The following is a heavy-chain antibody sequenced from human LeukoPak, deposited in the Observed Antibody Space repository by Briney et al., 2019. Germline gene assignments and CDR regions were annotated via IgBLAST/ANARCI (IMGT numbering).Heavy chain of an antibody. Sequence: ASVKVSCKAAGYNLTGYYMHWVRQAPGQGIEWMVWIHPGRGDTNIAQKFQGRVSLTRDMSISTAYMELSRLTSDDTAVYYCARDHNWGPDYWGQGTLVSVSS. CDR2: IHPGRGDT. V-gene: IGHV1-2*02. CDR1: GYNLTGYY. J-gene: IGHJ4*02. D-gene: IGHD7-27*01. CDR3: ARDHNWGPDY.